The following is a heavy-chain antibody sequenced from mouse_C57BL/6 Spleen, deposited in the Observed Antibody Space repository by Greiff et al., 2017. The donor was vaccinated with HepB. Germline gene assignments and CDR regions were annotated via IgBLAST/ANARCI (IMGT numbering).Heavy chain of an antibody. Sequence: EVQGVESGGGLVQPGGSLSLSCAASGFTFTDYYMSWVRQPPGKALEWLGFIRNKANGYTTEYSASVKGRFIISRDNSQSILYLQMNALRAEDSATYYCARSINWDEAMDYWGQGTSVTVSS. CDR2: IRNKANGYTT. CDR1: GFTFTDYY. CDR3: ARSINWDEAMDY. J-gene: IGHJ4*01. D-gene: IGHD4-1*02. V-gene: IGHV7-3*01.